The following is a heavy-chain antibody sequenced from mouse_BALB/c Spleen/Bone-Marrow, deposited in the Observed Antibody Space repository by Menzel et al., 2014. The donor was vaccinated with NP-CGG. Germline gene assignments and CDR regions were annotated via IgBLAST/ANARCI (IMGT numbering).Heavy chain of an antibody. J-gene: IGHJ3*01. CDR1: GYAFSSSW. V-gene: IGHV1-82*01. Sequence: QVHVKQSGPELVKPGASVKISCKASGYAFSSSWMNWVKRRPGQGLEWIGRIYPGDGDTNYNGKFKGKATLTADKSSSTAYMQLSSLTSVDSAVYFCATTGTGAYWGQGTLVTVSA. CDR2: IYPGDGDT. D-gene: IGHD4-1*01. CDR3: ATTGTGAY.